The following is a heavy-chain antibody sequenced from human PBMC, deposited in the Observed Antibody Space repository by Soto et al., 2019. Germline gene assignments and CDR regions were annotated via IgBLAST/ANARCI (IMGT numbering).Heavy chain of an antibody. CDR2: IPSRGRP. CDR3: ASDTYSGYEVGL. J-gene: IGHJ4*02. V-gene: IGHV4-30-4*01. CDR1: GASVAGGSYY. D-gene: IGHD5-12*01. Sequence: QVQLRESGPGLVKPSQTLSSTCSVSGASVAGGSYYWSCVRPPPGTGLEWIGYIPSRGRPFYNPSLTSRGTISANTSKNQLALQLPSVTAADTAEYSCASDTYSGYEVGLGGQGTRVTVSS.